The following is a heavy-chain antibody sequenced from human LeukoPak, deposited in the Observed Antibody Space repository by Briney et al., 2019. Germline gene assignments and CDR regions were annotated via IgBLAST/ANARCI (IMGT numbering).Heavy chain of an antibody. CDR3: ARGEIDDSSGYYYFPAFDI. J-gene: IGHJ3*02. CDR2: IYYSGST. V-gene: IGHV4-39*07. CDR1: GGSISSSSYY. Sequence: SETLSLTCTVSGGSISSSSYYWGWIRQPPGKGLEWIGSIYYSGSTYYNPSLKSRVTISVDTSKNQFSLKLSSVTAADTAVYYCARGEIDDSSGYYYFPAFDIWGQGTMVTVSS. D-gene: IGHD3-22*01.